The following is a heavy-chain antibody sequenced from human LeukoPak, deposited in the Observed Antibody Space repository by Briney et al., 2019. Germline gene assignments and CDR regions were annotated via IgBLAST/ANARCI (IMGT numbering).Heavy chain of an antibody. CDR1: GFTFNTYS. V-gene: IGHV3-21*01. CDR2: ISSHSRDI. D-gene: IGHD6-6*01. CDR3: ARDGRDISSFRFDY. J-gene: IGHJ4*01. Sequence: PGGSLRLSCAASGFTFNTYSMNWVRHAPGKGLEWVSSISSHSRDIYYADSVKGRFTISRDNAKNSLHLQMNSLRAEDTAVYYCARDGRDISSFRFDYWGHGILVTVSS.